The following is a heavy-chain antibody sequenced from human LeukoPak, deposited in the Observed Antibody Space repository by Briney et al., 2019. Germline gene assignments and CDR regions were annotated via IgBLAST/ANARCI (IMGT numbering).Heavy chain of an antibody. CDR1: GYTFTSYG. CDR3: ARVKVRGDNYYFDY. J-gene: IGHJ4*02. D-gene: IGHD5-24*01. V-gene: IGHV1-18*01. Sequence: ASVKVSCKASGYTFTSYGISWVRQAPGQGLEWMGWISAYNGNTSYAQKLQGRVTMTTDTSTSTAYMGLRSLRSDDTAVYYCARVKVRGDNYYFDYWGQGTLVTVSS. CDR2: ISAYNGNT.